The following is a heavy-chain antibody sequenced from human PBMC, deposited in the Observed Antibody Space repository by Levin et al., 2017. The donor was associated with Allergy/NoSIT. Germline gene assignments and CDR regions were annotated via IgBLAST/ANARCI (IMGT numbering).Heavy chain of an antibody. CDR1: GGSFSGYY. CDR2: IHPSGST. Sequence: SETLSLTCVVYGGSFSGYYLTWIRQPPGKGLEWIGEIHPSGSTNYNPSLKSRVTISVDTSTNHFFLEVTPLTAADTAVYYCARGTDLYKVGNCWGQGTLVAVSS. D-gene: IGHD5-24*01. V-gene: IGHV4-34*01. CDR3: ARGTDLYKVGNC. J-gene: IGHJ4*02.